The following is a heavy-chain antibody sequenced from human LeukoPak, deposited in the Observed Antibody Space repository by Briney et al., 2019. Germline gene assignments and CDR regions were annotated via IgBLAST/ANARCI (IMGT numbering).Heavy chain of an antibody. V-gene: IGHV3-23*01. CDR2: IDGSGTT. CDR3: AARGYSYGPFDS. CDR1: GFTFINYP. D-gene: IGHD5-18*01. J-gene: IGHJ4*02. Sequence: GGSLRLSCAASGFTFINYPLSWVRQAPGKGLEWVSAIDGSGTTYYADSVKGRFTISRDNSKNTLYLQMNSLRAEDTAVYYCAARGYSYGPFDSWGQGTLVTVSS.